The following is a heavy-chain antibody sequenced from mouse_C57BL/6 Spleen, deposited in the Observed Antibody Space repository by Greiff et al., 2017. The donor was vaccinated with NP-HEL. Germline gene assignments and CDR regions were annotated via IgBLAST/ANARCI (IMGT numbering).Heavy chain of an antibody. CDR2: ISSGGSYT. CDR1: GFTFSSYG. Sequence: EVKLVESGGDLVKPGGSLKLSCAASGFTFSSYGMSWVRQTPDKRLEWVATISSGGSYTYYPDSVKGRFTISSDNAKNTLYLQMSRLKAEDTAMYYCASELEQDYFDYWGQGTTLTVSS. CDR3: ASELEQDYFDY. D-gene: IGHD4-1*01. J-gene: IGHJ2*01. V-gene: IGHV5-6*02.